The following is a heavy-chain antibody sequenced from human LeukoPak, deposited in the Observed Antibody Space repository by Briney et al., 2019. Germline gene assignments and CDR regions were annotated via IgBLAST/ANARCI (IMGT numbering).Heavy chain of an antibody. CDR2: IYSGGST. Sequence: PGGSLRLSCAASGFTVSRNSMSWVRQAPGKGLEWVSIIYSGGSTKYADSVRARFSISRDNSKNTLYLQMNSLRAEDTAVYYCARAPRFDYWGQGTLVIVSS. CDR1: GFTVSRNS. J-gene: IGHJ4*02. V-gene: IGHV3-66*01. CDR3: ARAPRFDY.